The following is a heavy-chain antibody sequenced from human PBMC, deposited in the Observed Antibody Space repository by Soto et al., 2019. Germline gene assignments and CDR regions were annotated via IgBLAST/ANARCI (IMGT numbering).Heavy chain of an antibody. V-gene: IGHV4-4*02. D-gene: IGHD3-9*01. CDR2: IYHSVST. J-gene: IGHJ5*02. CDR1: GGSISSRNW. CDR3: ARQPRYDILSGYRNWFEP. Sequence: SETLSLTCAVSGGSISSRNWWSWVRQPPGKGLEWIGEIYHSVSTNYNPSLKSRVTISVDKSKNQFSLKLSSVTAADTAVYYCARQPRYDILSGYRNWFEPWGPGPTMTV.